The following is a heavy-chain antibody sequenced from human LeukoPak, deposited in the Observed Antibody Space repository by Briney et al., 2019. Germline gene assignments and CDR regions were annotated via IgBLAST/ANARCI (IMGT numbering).Heavy chain of an antibody. CDR3: ARDGPYCSSTSCYVPWDY. CDR1: GYTFPSYG. D-gene: IGHD2-2*01. V-gene: IGHV1-18*01. J-gene: IGHJ4*02. Sequence: ASVKVSCKASGYTFPSYGISWVRQAPGQGLEWMGWISAYNGNTNYAQKLQGRVTMTTDTSTSTAYMELRSLRSDDTAVYYCARDGPYCSSTSCYVPWDYWGQGTLVTVSS. CDR2: ISAYNGNT.